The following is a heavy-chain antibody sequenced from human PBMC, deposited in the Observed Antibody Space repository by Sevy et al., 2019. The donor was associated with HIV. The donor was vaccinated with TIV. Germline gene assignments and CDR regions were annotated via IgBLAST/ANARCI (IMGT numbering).Heavy chain of an antibody. CDR1: GFTFNSNG. CDR2: ISYDGSNK. D-gene: IGHD3-10*01. J-gene: IGHJ4*02. V-gene: IGHV3-30*18. Sequence: GGSLRLSCAASGFTFNSNGMHWVRQAPGKGLEWVAVISYDGSNKYYTDSMKGRFTISRDNSKNTLYLQMNSLRAEDTAGYYCAKDRGYGSGSYYFDYWGQGTLVTVSS. CDR3: AKDRGYGSGSYYFDY.